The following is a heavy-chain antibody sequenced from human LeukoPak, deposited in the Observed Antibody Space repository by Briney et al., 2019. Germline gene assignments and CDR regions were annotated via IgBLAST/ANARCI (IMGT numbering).Heavy chain of an antibody. CDR3: TRSPRVTRIDY. J-gene: IGHJ4*02. Sequence: PGGSLRLSCTVSGFTFGDYAMSWFRQAPGKGLEWVGFIKSKAYGGTTEYAASVKGRFTISRDDSKSIVYLQMNSLKTEDTAMYYCTRSPRVTRIDYWGQGTLVTVSS. D-gene: IGHD2-21*02. V-gene: IGHV3-49*03. CDR2: IKSKAYGGTT. CDR1: GFTFGDYA.